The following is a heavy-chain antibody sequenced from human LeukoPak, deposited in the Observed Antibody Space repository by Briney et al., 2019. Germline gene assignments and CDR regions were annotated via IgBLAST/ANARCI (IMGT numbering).Heavy chain of an antibody. V-gene: IGHV3-11*01. Sequence: GRSQRLSCAASGHTFNVYYKRWTRRASGTGLVGVSYISSSGSTIYYADSVKGRFTISRDNAKNSLYLQMNSLRAEDTAVYYCARDLMGIAYRGAFYYWGQGTLVTVSS. CDR1: GHTFNVYY. CDR3: ARDLMGIAYRGAFYY. J-gene: IGHJ4*02. D-gene: IGHD6-13*01. CDR2: ISSSGSTI.